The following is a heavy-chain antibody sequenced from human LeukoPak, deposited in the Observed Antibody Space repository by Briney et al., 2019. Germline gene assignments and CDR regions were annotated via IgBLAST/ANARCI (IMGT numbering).Heavy chain of an antibody. V-gene: IGHV3-15*01. J-gene: IGHJ4*02. CDR2: IKTKTDGGTP. Sequence: GGSLRLSCAASGFTFSSNAMSWVRQAPGKGLEWVGRIKTKTDGGTPDYAAPVKGRFTISRDDSRNTLYLQMNSLKTEDTAVYYCTTYRVGEQWMIPNYWGQGTLVTVSS. CDR3: TTYRVGEQWMIPNY. D-gene: IGHD6-19*01. CDR1: GFTFSSNA.